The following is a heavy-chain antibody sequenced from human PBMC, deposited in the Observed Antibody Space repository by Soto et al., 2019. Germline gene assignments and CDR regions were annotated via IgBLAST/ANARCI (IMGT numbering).Heavy chain of an antibody. J-gene: IGHJ6*02. V-gene: IGHV6-1*01. Sequence: SQTLSLTCAISGDSVSSNSAAWNWIRQSPSRGLEWLGRTYYRSKWYNDYAVSVKSRITINPDTSKNQFSLQLNSVTPEDTAVYYCARDHYYGSWSYYSLPDYYYYGMDVWGQGTTVTVSS. CDR1: GDSVSSNSAA. CDR3: ARDHYYGSWSYYSLPDYYYYGMDV. D-gene: IGHD3-10*01. CDR2: TYYRSKWYN.